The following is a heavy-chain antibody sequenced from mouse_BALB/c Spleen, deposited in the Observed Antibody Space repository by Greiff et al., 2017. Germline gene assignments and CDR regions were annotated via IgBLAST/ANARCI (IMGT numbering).Heavy chain of an antibody. V-gene: IGHV5-6*01. Sequence: EVHLVESGGDLVKPGGSLKLSCAASGFTFSSYGMSWVRQTPDKRLEWVATISSGGSYTYYPDSVKGRFTISRDNAKNTLYLQMSSLKSEDTAMYYCARHHYYGSRPWFAYWGQGTLVTVSA. CDR2: ISSGGSYT. CDR1: GFTFSSYG. D-gene: IGHD1-1*01. CDR3: ARHHYYGSRPWFAY. J-gene: IGHJ3*01.